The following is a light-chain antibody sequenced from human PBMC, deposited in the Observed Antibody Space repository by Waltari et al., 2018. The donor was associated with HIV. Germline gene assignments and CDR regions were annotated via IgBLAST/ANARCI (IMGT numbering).Light chain of an antibody. J-gene: IGLJ3*02. Sequence: QSALPQPRSVSGSPGQSVTISCTGTSSDVGGYNYVSWYQQHPTKAPKLTIYHVSKRPYGVSDRLHGSKSGKSTSLTISGFQAEDEAGYDCCSDAGSYTWVFRGGPKLTVL. CDR1: SSDVGGYNY. CDR3: CSDAGSYTWV. CDR2: HVS. V-gene: IGLV2-11*01.